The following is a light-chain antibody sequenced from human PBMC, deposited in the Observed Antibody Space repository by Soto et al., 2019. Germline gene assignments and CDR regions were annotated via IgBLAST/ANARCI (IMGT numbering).Light chain of an antibody. Sequence: DIQVTQSPPTLSASVGDRVTITCRASQTISTWMAWYQQKPGKAPKLLVYDASTLQSGVASRFSGSGSGTEFTLTISGLQPDDSATYYCQQYTNTNNPWMFGQGTKV. CDR3: QQYTNTNNPWM. J-gene: IGKJ1*01. CDR1: QTISTW. CDR2: DAS. V-gene: IGKV1-5*01.